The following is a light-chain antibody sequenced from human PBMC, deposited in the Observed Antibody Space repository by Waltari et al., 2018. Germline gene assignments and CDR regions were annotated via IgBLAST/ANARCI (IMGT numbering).Light chain of an antibody. J-gene: IGLJ3*02. CDR3: QSADANYNRV. Sequence: VFTQPHSVSGSPGQTGNISCTRSGGCIDSNYVKWDHQRPGTAPTTLIYKDTPRSSRVPLRFSGSIDSSSNSASLTISGLRSEDEADYYCQSADANYNRVFGGGTRLTVL. CDR1: GGCIDSNY. CDR2: KDT. V-gene: IGLV6-57*03.